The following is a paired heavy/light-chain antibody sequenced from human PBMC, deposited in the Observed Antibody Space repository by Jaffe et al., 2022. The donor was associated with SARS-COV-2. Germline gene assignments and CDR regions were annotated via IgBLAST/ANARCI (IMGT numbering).Heavy chain of an antibody. CDR2: ITRTSTYM. J-gene: IGHJ6*02. V-gene: IGHV3-21*01. CDR3: ARDAPYCSSFSCYRKGYGMDV. D-gene: IGHD2-2*01. CDR1: EFTFSGYN. Sequence: EVQLVESGGGLVKPGGSLRLSCAASEFTFSGYNMNWVRQAPGKGLEWVSSITRTSTYMFYADSVKGRFTISRDNAKNSLYLQMNSLRVEDTGVYYCARDAPYCSSFSCYRKGYGMDVWGQGTTVIVSS.
Light chain of an antibody. Sequence: QSLLTQPPSASGAPGQGVNISCSGNSSNIGFNYVYWYQHLQGTAPKLLIYRNYQRPSGVPDRFSGSKSGPSASLAISGLRSEDEADYYCVSWADSLSVWVFGGGTKLTVL. CDR2: RNY. CDR3: VSWADSLSVWV. V-gene: IGLV1-47*01. CDR1: SSNIGFNY. J-gene: IGLJ3*02.